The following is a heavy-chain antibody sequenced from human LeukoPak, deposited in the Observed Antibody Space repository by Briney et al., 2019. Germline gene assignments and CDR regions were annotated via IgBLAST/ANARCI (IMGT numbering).Heavy chain of an antibody. Sequence: GGSLRLSCVASGFTFSSYWMSWVRQASGKGLEWVGRIRSRAHSSATAYAASVKGRFTISRDDSKNTAYLQMNSLKTEDTAVYYCTSGITSWGQGTLVTVSS. CDR1: GFTFSSYW. CDR2: IRSRAHSSAT. J-gene: IGHJ5*02. CDR3: TSGITS. V-gene: IGHV3-73*01. D-gene: IGHD3-3*01.